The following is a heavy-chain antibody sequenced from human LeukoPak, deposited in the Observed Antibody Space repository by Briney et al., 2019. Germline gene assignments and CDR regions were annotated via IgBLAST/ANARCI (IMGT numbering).Heavy chain of an antibody. J-gene: IGHJ5*02. CDR3: ANIPGTVAGRAT. V-gene: IGHV1-8*01. CDR1: GYTFTSYV. CDR2: MNANSGAS. Sequence: ASVKVSCKASGYTFTSYVINWVRPATGQGLEWMGWMNANSGASGCAQKFQGRVTLTRDTSMSTAYMEVSRLRFEDTAVDDCANIPGTVAGRATWGQGTRVTVSS. D-gene: IGHD6-19*01.